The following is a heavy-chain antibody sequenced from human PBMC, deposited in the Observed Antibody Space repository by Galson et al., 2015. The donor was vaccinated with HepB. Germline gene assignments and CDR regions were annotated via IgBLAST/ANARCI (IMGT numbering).Heavy chain of an antibody. D-gene: IGHD1-1*01. J-gene: IGHJ5*02. CDR3: VRRVQSNSRDNWSDP. V-gene: IGHV1-2*06. Sequence: SVKVSCKASGYTFSDYYMHWVRQAPGQGLEWMGRINPNSGATDYAQKFQGRVTMTRDTSISTAYMELNRLRSDDAAVYYCVRRVQSNSRDNWSDPWGQGTLVTVSS. CDR1: GYTFSDYY. CDR2: INPNSGAT.